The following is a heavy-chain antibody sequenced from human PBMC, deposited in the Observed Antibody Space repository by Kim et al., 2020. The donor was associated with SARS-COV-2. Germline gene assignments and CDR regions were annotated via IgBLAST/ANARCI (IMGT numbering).Heavy chain of an antibody. Sequence: GGSLRLSCAASRFTFSNYGMHWVRQTPGKGLEWVALISYDGTNRYYADSVKGRFTISRDNFKNTLNLQMNSLRDEDTAVYYCAREGRSGSFPDYWGQGT. V-gene: IGHV3-30*03. D-gene: IGHD3-10*01. J-gene: IGHJ4*02. CDR3: AREGRSGSFPDY. CDR1: RFTFSNYG. CDR2: ISYDGTNR.